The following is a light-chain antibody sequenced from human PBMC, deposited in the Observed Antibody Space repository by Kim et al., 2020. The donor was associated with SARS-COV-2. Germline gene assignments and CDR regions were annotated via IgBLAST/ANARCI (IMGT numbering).Light chain of an antibody. V-gene: IGLV3-1*01. CDR3: QSWDSSTVV. CDR2: QDK. Sequence: LSPGQAANITCSGPKMGDKYVSWYQQKTGQSPLLVIYQDKKRPSVIPERFSGSNSGNTATLTISGAQPLDEADYYCQSWDSSTVVFGGGTRLTVL. CDR1: KMGDKY. J-gene: IGLJ3*02.